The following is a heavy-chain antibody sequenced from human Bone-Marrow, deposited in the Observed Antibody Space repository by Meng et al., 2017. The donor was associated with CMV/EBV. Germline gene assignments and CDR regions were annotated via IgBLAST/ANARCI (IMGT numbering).Heavy chain of an antibody. CDR3: ARDLIVPAAMGYYYYGMDV. CDR2: IYYSGST. D-gene: IGHD2-2*01. Sequence: SETLSLTCTVSGGSISSGGYYWSWIRQHPGKGLEWIGYIYYSGSTYCNPSLKSRVTISVDTSKNQFSLKLSSVTAADTAVYYCARDLIVPAAMGYYYYGMDVWGQGTTVTVSS. V-gene: IGHV4-31*03. CDR1: GGSISSGGYY. J-gene: IGHJ6*02.